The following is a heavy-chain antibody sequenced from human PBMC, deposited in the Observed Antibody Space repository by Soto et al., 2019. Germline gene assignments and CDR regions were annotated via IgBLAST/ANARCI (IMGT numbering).Heavy chain of an antibody. CDR1: GYTFTNYA. CDR3: ARDSPPVDY. CDR2: ISAYNGNT. Sequence: QVQLVQSGAEVKKPGASVKVSCKASGYTFTNYAISWVRQAPGQGLEWVGWISAYNGNTNYAQKLRGRVTMTTDTSTRTVYMELRSLRSDDTAVYYCARDSPPVDYWGQGTLVTVSS. V-gene: IGHV1-18*01. J-gene: IGHJ4*02.